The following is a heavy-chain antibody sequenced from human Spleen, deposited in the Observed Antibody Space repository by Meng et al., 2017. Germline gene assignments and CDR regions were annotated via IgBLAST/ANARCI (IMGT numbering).Heavy chain of an antibody. V-gene: IGHV4-30-4*01. J-gene: IGHJ4*02. D-gene: IGHD1-7*01. CDR2: IYYSGST. CDR1: GDSISSGDYY. Sequence: QVQLQESGPGLVKPSQTLSLTCSVSGDSISSGDYYWSWIRQPPGKGLEWIGYIYYSGSTYYNPSLKSRVTISVDTSKNQFYLSLFSVTAADTAVYYCGRDQGRELINHWGQGTLVTVSS. CDR3: GRDQGRELINH.